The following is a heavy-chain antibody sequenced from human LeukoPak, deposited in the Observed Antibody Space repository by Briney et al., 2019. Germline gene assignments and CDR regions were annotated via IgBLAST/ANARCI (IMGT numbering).Heavy chain of an antibody. Sequence: PSETLSLTCTVSGGSISSYYWSWIRQPPGKGLEWIGYIYYSGSTYYNPSLKSRVTISVDTSKNQFSLKLSSVTVADTAVYYCARDGRNYYYMDVWGKGTTVTVSS. CDR3: ARDGRNYYYMDV. CDR2: IYYSGST. V-gene: IGHV4-59*12. J-gene: IGHJ6*03. CDR1: GGSISSYY.